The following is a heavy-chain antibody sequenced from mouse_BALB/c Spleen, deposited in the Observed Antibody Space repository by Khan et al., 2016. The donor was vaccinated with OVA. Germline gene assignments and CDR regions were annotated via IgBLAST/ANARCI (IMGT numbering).Heavy chain of an antibody. CDR3: ARGGYGSPFAY. CDR1: GYTFTSFW. Sequence: QVQLQQSGPELVRPGASVKMSCKASGYTFTSFWIHWVKQRPGQGLEWIGMIDPSKSETRLNQKFKDKATLNVDKSSNTAYMQLSRLTSDGSAVYYCARGGYGSPFAYWGQGTLVTVSA. J-gene: IGHJ3*01. CDR2: IDPSKSET. V-gene: IGHV1S127*01. D-gene: IGHD1-1*01.